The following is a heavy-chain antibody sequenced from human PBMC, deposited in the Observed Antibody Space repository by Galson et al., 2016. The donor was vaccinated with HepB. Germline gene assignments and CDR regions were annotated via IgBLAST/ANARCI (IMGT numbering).Heavy chain of an antibody. CDR3: ARETGTHWYFDL. CDR2: SDYSGST. V-gene: IGHV4-30-4*08. Sequence: TLSLTCSVSGGSISSVGYYWGWIRQPPGKGLEWIGYSDYSGSTYYNPSLKSRITISIDSSKNQFSLKVNSVTAADTAVYYCARETGTHWYFDLWGRGTLITVSS. CDR1: GGSISSVGYY. D-gene: IGHD7-27*01. J-gene: IGHJ2*01.